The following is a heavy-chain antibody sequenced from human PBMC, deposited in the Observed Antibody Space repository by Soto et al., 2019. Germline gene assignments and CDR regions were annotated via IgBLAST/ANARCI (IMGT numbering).Heavy chain of an antibody. J-gene: IGHJ4*02. CDR3: ARGYDYVWGSYPDY. CDR2: IWYDGSNK. Sequence: QVQLVESGGGVVQPGRSLRLSCAASGFTFSSYGMHWVRQAPGKGLEWVAVIWYDGSNKYYADSVKGRFTISRDNSKNTLYLQMNRLRAEDTAVYYCARGYDYVWGSYPDYWGQGTLVTVSS. V-gene: IGHV3-33*01. D-gene: IGHD3-16*01. CDR1: GFTFSSYG.